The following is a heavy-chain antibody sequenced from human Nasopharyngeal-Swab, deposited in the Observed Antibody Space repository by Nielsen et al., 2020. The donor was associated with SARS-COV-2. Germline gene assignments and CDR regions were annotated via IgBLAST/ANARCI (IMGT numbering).Heavy chain of an antibody. D-gene: IGHD6-13*01. CDR1: GFIVSSNY. J-gene: IGHJ5*02. V-gene: IGHV3-53*01. Sequence: GESLKISCAAPGFIVSSNYMSWVRQAPGKGLEWVSVIYSGGSTYYADSVKGRFTISRDNSKNTLYLQMNSLRAEDTAVYYCARQGIAAAGDWFDPWGQGTLVTVSS. CDR3: ARQGIAAAGDWFDP. CDR2: IYSGGST.